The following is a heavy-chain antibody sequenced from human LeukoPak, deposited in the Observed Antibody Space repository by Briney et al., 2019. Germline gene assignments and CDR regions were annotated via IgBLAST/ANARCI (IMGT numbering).Heavy chain of an antibody. CDR1: GYTFTSYG. Sequence: ASVKVSCKASGYTFTSYGISWVRQAPGQGLEWMGIINPSGGSTSYAQKFQGRVTMTRDMSTSTVYMELSSQRSEDTAVYYCARDSYGSGRSCDYWGQGTLDSVSS. CDR3: ARDSYGSGRSCDY. V-gene: IGHV1-46*01. CDR2: INPSGGST. D-gene: IGHD3-10*01. J-gene: IGHJ4*02.